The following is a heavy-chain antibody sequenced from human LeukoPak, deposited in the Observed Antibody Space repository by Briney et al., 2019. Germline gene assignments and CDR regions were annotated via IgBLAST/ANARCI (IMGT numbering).Heavy chain of an antibody. CDR2: INWNGGST. D-gene: IGHD6-19*01. CDR3: ARDSPYPIAVAGTFDY. V-gene: IGHV3-20*04. CDR1: GFTFDDYG. J-gene: IGHJ4*02. Sequence: GGSLRLSCAASGFTFDDYGMSWVRQAPGKGLEWVSGINWNGGSTGYADSVKGRFTISRDNAKNSLYLQMNSLRAEDTALYYCARDSPYPIAVAGTFDYWGQGILVTVSS.